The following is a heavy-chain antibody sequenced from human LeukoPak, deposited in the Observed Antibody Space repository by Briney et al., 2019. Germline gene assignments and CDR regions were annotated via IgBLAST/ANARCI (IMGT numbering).Heavy chain of an antibody. D-gene: IGHD1-1*01. Sequence: GGSLRLSCAASGFPFSDYAMHWVRQAPGKGLEWVAVIRYDGSNKYYADSVKGRFTISRDNSKDTVYLQMNSLRPEDTAVYYCAKVISVQLERQALDYWGQGTLVTVSS. CDR3: AKVISVQLERQALDY. CDR2: IRYDGSNK. V-gene: IGHV3-30*02. J-gene: IGHJ4*02. CDR1: GFPFSDYA.